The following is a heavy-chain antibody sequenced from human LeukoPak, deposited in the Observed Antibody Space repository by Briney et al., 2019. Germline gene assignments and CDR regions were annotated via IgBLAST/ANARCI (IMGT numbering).Heavy chain of an antibody. CDR1: AFTFSTYA. Sequence: QPGGSLRLSCAASAFTFSTYAMTWVRQAPGKGLGWVSSISGSGDSPYYADSVKGRFTISRDNSRNTLYLQMNSLRAEDTAVYYCARVLPNTMIVPRVWFDPWGQGTLVTVSS. D-gene: IGHD3-22*01. V-gene: IGHV3-23*01. J-gene: IGHJ5*02. CDR3: ARVLPNTMIVPRVWFDP. CDR2: ISGSGDSP.